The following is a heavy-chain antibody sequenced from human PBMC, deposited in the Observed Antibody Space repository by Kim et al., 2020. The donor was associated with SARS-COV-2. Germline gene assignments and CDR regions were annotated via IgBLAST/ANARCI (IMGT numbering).Heavy chain of an antibody. J-gene: IGHJ3*02. D-gene: IGHD3-22*01. CDR2: IYYSGST. Sequence: SETLSLTCTVSGGSISSGGYYWSWIRQHPGKGLEWIGYIYYSGSTYYNPSLKSRVTISVDTSKNQFSLKLSSVTAADTAVYYCARASPTYYYDSSGYYFDAFDIWGQGTMVTVSS. CDR3: ARASPTYYYDSSGYYFDAFDI. CDR1: GGSISSGGYY. V-gene: IGHV4-31*03.